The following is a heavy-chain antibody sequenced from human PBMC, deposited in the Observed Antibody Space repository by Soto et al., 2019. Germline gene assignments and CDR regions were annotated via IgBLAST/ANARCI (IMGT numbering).Heavy chain of an antibody. D-gene: IGHD4-17*01. V-gene: IGHV3-21*01. CDR1: GFTFSSYS. Sequence: EVQLVESGGGLVKPGGSLRLSCAASGFTFSSYSMNWVRQAPGKGLEWVSSISSSSSYIYYADSVKGRFTISRDNAKNSLYLQMNSLRAEDTAVYYCARDSDRVTTGTFDIWGQGTMVTVSS. J-gene: IGHJ3*02. CDR2: ISSSSSYI. CDR3: ARDSDRVTTGTFDI.